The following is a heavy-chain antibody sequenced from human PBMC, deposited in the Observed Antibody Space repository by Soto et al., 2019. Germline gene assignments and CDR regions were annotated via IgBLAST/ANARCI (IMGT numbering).Heavy chain of an antibody. CDR3: AVQSGGSHSTKSFHYMDV. Sequence: GGSLRLSCAASGFTFSSYSMNWVRQAPGKGLEWVSYISSSSSTIYYADSVKGRFTISRDNAKNSLYLQMNSLRAEDTAVYYCAVQSGGSHSTKSFHYMDVWGKGTTVTVSS. V-gene: IGHV3-48*01. CDR2: ISSSSSTI. J-gene: IGHJ6*03. CDR1: GFTFSSYS. D-gene: IGHD2-8*01.